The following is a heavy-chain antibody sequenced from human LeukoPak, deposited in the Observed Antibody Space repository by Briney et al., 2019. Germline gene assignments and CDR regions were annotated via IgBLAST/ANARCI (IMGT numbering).Heavy chain of an antibody. D-gene: IGHD3-10*01. CDR1: GYTFTSNG. V-gene: IGHV1-18*01. CDR3: ARDGELWFGEQYNWFDP. J-gene: IGHJ5*02. CDR2: ISAYNGKT. Sequence: ASVKVSCNASGYTFTSNGISWDRHAPGQGLEWMGWISAYNGKTNYAQKLQGRVTMTTDTSTSTAYMELRSLRSDDTAVYYCARDGELWFGEQYNWFDPWGQGTLVTVSS.